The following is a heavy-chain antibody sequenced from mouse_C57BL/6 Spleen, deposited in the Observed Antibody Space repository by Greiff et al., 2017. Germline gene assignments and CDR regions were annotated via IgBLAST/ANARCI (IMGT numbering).Heavy chain of an antibody. V-gene: IGHV3-6*01. J-gene: IGHJ2*01. CDR3: ARDRDYYGSSYYFDY. D-gene: IGHD1-1*01. CDR1: GYSITSGYY. Sequence: EVKLVESGPGLVKPSQSLSLTCSVTGYSITSGYYWNWIRQLPGNKLEWMGYISYDGSNNYNPPLKNRISITRDTSKNQFFLKLNSVTTEDTATYYCARDRDYYGSSYYFDYWGQGTTLTVSS. CDR2: ISYDGSN.